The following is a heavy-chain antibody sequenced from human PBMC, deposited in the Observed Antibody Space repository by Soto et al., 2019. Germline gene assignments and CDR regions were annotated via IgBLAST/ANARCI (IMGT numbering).Heavy chain of an antibody. D-gene: IGHD3-22*01. V-gene: IGHV1-69*02. CDR3: ARTTAYETSGYYYHTY. Sequence: SVQVSCKASGGTFSSYTISWVRQAPGQGLEWMGRIIPIHGIANYAQKFQGRVTVTTDISTSTAYIELRSLISDDTAVYFCARTTAYETSGYYYHTYWGQGTQVTVSS. J-gene: IGHJ4*02. CDR2: IIPIHGIA. CDR1: GGTFSSYT.